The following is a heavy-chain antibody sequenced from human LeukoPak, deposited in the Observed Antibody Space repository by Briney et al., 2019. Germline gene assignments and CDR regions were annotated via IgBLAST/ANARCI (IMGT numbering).Heavy chain of an antibody. CDR1: GGTFSSYA. CDR3: ARGPPKVVVITT. J-gene: IGHJ4*02. D-gene: IGHD3-22*01. CDR2: IIPIFGTA. Sequence: SVKVSCKASGGTFSSYAISWVRQAPGQGLEWMGGIIPIFGTANYAQKFQGRVTITTDESTSTAYMELSSLRSEDTAVYYCARGPPKVVVITTWGQGTLVTVSS. V-gene: IGHV1-69*05.